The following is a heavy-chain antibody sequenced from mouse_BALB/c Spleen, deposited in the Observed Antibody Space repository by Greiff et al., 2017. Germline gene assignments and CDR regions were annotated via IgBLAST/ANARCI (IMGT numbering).Heavy chain of an antibody. CDR2: ISSGGSYT. J-gene: IGHJ2*01. Sequence: EVQLVESGGDLVKPGGSLKLSCAASGFTFSSYGMSWVRQTPDKRLEWVATISSGGSYTYYPDSVKGRFTISRDNAKNTLYLQMSSLKSEDTAMYYCARLGYDATYYFDYWGQGTTLTVSS. V-gene: IGHV5-6*01. CDR3: ARLGYDATYYFDY. D-gene: IGHD2-2*01. CDR1: GFTFSSYG.